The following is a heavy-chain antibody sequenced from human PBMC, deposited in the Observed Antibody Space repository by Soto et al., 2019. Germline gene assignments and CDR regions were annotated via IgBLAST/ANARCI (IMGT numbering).Heavy chain of an antibody. V-gene: IGHV3-21*01. J-gene: IGHJ6*02. CDR2: ISSFSNYM. Sequence: EVQLLESGGGLVKPGGSLRLSCAGSGFTFNSYSMNWVRQAPGKGLEWVSSISSFSNYMYYTDSVKGRFTISRDNARNSLYLQMNRLRAEDTAVYYCARAGGYSRTTPNPSAYDMDVWGQGTTVTVSS. CDR1: GFTFNSYS. CDR3: ARAGGYSRTTPNPSAYDMDV. D-gene: IGHD6-13*01.